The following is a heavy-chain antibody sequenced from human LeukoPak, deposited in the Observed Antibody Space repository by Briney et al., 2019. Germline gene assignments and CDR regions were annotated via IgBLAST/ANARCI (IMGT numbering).Heavy chain of an antibody. V-gene: IGHV3-23*01. D-gene: IGHD6-13*01. CDR2: ISGSGGST. Sequence: PGGSLRLSCAASGFTFSSHAMSWVRQAPGKGLEWVSAISGSGGSTYYADSVKGRFTISRDNSKNTLYLQMNSLRAEDTAVYYCAKVLAAGGYYYGMDVWGQGTTVTVSS. J-gene: IGHJ6*02. CDR1: GFTFSSHA. CDR3: AKVLAAGGYYYGMDV.